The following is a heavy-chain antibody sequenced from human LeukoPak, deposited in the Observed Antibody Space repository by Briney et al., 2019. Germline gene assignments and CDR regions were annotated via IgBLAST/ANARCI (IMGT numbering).Heavy chain of an antibody. J-gene: IGHJ4*02. CDR2: IKQDGSEK. V-gene: IGHV3-7*01. CDR1: VFTFTSYW. D-gene: IGHD2-2*01. Sequence: GGSLRLSCAASVFTFTSYWMSWVRQAPGKGLECVANIKQDGSEKYYVDSVKGRFTISRDNAKNSLYLQMNSLRAEDTAVYYCARRNLYCSSTSCFFDYWGQGTLVTVSS. CDR3: ARRNLYCSSTSCFFDY.